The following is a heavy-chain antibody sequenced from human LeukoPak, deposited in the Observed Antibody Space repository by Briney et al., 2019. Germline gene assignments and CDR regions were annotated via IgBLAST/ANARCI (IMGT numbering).Heavy chain of an antibody. CDR3: ARGRAANSSGWYPNQVQDY. CDR1: GGSISSSSYY. J-gene: IGHJ4*02. CDR2: IYYSGST. V-gene: IGHV4-39*07. D-gene: IGHD6-19*01. Sequence: PSETLSLTRTVSGGSISSSSYYWGWIRQPPGKGLEWIGSIYYSGSTNYNPSLKSRVTISVDTSKNQFSLKLSSVTAADTAVYYCARGRAANSSGWYPNQVQDYWGQGTLVTVSS.